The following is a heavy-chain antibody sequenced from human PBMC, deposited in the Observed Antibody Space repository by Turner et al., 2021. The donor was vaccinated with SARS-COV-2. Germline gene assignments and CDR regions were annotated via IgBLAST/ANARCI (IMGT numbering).Heavy chain of an antibody. CDR3: TRDLMEVGGMDV. D-gene: IGHD3-3*01. Sequence: EVQLVESGGGLIQPGGSLRLSCAASGVTVSSNYMGWVRQAPGKGLEWVSVIYSGGSTYYADSVKGRFTISRDNSKNTLYLQMNSLRAEDTAVYYCTRDLMEVGGMDVWGQGTTVTVSS. J-gene: IGHJ6*02. CDR2: IYSGGST. V-gene: IGHV3-53*01. CDR1: GVTVSSNY.